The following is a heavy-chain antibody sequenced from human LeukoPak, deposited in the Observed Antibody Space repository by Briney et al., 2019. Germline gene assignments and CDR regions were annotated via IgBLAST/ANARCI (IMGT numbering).Heavy chain of an antibody. V-gene: IGHV4-39*01. CDR2: IYYSGST. CDR1: GGSISSSSYY. D-gene: IGHD3-3*01. CDR3: ARRPLEWLSIDH. J-gene: IGHJ4*02. Sequence: SETLSLTCTVSGGSISSSSYYWGWIRQPPGKGLEGLGSIYYSGSTYYNPSLKSRVTISVDTSKNQFSLKLSSVTAADTAVYYCARRPLEWLSIDHWGQGTLVTVSS.